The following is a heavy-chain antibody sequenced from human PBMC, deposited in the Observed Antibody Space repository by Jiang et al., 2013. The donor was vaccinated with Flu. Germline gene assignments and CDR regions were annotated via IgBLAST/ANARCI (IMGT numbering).Heavy chain of an antibody. D-gene: IGHD3-10*01. V-gene: IGHV4-30-2*01. CDR1: GGSISSGGYS. CDR3: ARGITMVRGVTFNDAFDI. CDR2: IYHTGST. J-gene: IGHJ3*02. Sequence: GSGLVKPSQTLSLTCAVSGGSISSGGYSWSWIRQPPGKGLEWIGYIYHTGSTYYNPSLKRRVTISVDRSKNQFSLKLSSVTAADTAVYYCARGITMVRGVTFNDAFDIWGQGTMVTVSS.